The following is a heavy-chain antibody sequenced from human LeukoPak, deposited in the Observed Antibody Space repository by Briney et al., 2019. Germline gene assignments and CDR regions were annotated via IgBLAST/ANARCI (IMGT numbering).Heavy chain of an antibody. J-gene: IGHJ4*02. V-gene: IGHV3-48*01. CDR2: ISSGTITM. Sequence: PGGSLRLSCAASGFTFSSYSMNWVRQAPGKGLEWISYISSGTITMYYADSVKGRFTISRDNAKNSLYLQMNGLKADDTAVYCCARDGEFDYWGQGTLVTVSS. CDR3: ARDGEFDY. CDR1: GFTFSSYS.